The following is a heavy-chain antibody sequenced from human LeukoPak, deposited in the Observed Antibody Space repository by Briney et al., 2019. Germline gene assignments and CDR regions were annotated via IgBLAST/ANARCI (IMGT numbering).Heavy chain of an antibody. D-gene: IGHD3-22*01. J-gene: IGHJ6*02. V-gene: IGHV3-9*01. CDR1: GFTFYDYA. CDR3: AKVGSEYYYDSSGPYGMDV. CDR2: ISWNSGSI. Sequence: GGSLRLSCAASGFTFYDYAMHWVRQAPGKGLEWVSGISWNSGSIDYVDSVKGRFTISRDNAKNSLYLQMNSLRAEDTALYYCAKVGSEYYYDSSGPYGMDVWGQGTTVTVSS.